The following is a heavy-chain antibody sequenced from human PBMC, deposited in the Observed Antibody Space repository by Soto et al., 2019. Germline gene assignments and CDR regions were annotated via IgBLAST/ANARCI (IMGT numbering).Heavy chain of an antibody. J-gene: IGHJ4*02. V-gene: IGHV1-3*01. CDR2: INAGNGNT. D-gene: IGHD3-9*01. CDR3: WRVYLSLGDTYYDILTGYYVFAY. CDR1: GYTFTSYA. Sequence: ASVKVSCRASGYTFTSYARHWVRQAPGQRLEWMGWINAGNGNTKYSQKFQGRVTITRDTSASTAYMELSSLRSEDTAVYYCWRVYLSLGDTYYDILTGYYVFAYWGQGTLVTVSS.